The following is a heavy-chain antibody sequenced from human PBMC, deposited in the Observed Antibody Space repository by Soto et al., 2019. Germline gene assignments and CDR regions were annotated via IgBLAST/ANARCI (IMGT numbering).Heavy chain of an antibody. Sequence: QLQLQESGPGLVKPSETLSLTCTVSGGSISSSSYYWGWIRQPPGKGLEWIGSIYYSGSTYYNPSLKSRVPLSVDTSKSHFSLKLSHVTAADTAVYYCARAYCSSTSCYSRFANWFDPWGQGTLVTVSS. CDR2: IYYSGST. J-gene: IGHJ5*02. CDR3: ARAYCSSTSCYSRFANWFDP. CDR1: GGSISSSSYY. D-gene: IGHD2-2*01. V-gene: IGHV4-39*02.